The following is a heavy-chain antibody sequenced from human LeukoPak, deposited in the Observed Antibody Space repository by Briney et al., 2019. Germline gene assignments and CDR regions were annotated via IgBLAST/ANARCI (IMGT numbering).Heavy chain of an antibody. CDR2: INHSGST. CDR1: GGSFSGYY. J-gene: IGHJ5*02. CDR3: ARGSRLVRGVHNWFDP. V-gene: IGHV4-34*01. Sequence: PSETLSLTCAVYGGSFSGYYWNWIRQPPGKGLEWIGEINHSGSTNYNLSLKSRVTISVDTSKNQFSLKLSSVTAADTAVYYCARGSRLVRGVHNWFDPWGQGTLVTVSS. D-gene: IGHD3-10*01.